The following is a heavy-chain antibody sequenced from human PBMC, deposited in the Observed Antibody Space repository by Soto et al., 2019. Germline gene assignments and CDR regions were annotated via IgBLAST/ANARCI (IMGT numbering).Heavy chain of an antibody. Sequence: ASVKVSCKVSGYTLTELSMHWVRQAPGKGLEWMGGFDPEDGETIYAQKFQGRVTMTEDTSTDTAYMELSSLRSEDTAVYYCATWPLKYYDFWSGPRGRYYYGMDVWGQGTTVTVSS. D-gene: IGHD3-3*01. J-gene: IGHJ6*02. CDR3: ATWPLKYYDFWSGPRGRYYYGMDV. CDR2: FDPEDGET. V-gene: IGHV1-24*01. CDR1: GYTLTELS.